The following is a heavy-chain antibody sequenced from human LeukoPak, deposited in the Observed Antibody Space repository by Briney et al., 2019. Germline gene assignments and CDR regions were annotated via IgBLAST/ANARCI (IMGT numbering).Heavy chain of an antibody. V-gene: IGHV1-2*02. J-gene: IGHJ5*02. CDR2: INPNSGGT. CDR1: GYTFTGYY. Sequence: ASVKVSCKASGYTFTGYYMHWVRQAPGQGLEWMGWINPNSGGTNYAQKFQGRVTMTRDTSISTAYMGLSSLRSEDTAVYYCARDLYYYDSSPAPVGFDPWGQGTLVTVSS. D-gene: IGHD3-22*01. CDR3: ARDLYYYDSSPAPVGFDP.